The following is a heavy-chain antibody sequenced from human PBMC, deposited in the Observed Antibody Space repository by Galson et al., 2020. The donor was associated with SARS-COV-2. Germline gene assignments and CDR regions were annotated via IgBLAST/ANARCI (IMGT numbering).Heavy chain of an antibody. Sequence: SVKVSCKASGGTFSSYAISWVRQAPGQGLEWMGGIITILGIENYAQKFQGRVTITADKSTSTAYMELSSLRSEDTAVYYCAREGVDIVVVPAWEDCFDPWGQGTLVTVSS. CDR1: GGTFSSYA. CDR3: AREGVDIVVVPAWEDCFDP. J-gene: IGHJ5*02. CDR2: IITILGIE. D-gene: IGHD2-2*03. V-gene: IGHV1-69*10.